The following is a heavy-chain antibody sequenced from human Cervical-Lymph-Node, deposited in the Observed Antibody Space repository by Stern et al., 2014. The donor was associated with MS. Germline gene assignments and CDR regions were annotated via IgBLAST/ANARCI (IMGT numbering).Heavy chain of an antibody. D-gene: IGHD3-22*01. CDR3: ARVKNIGYYDSNGYYAFDI. CDR2: IYYSGDN. Sequence: VQLVESGPGLVKPSETLSLTCTVSGGSISSYYWSWIRQPPGKGLEWIGYIYYSGDNNSNPSRKSRVTISGDTSKTQFSRKLSSVTAADTAVYYCARVKNIGYYDSNGYYAFDIWGQGTMVTVSS. J-gene: IGHJ3*02. CDR1: GGSISSYY. V-gene: IGHV4-59*01.